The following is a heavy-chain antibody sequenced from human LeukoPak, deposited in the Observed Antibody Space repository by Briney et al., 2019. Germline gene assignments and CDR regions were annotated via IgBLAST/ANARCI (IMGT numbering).Heavy chain of an antibody. Sequence: GGSLRLSCAASGFTFDDYAMHWVRQAPGKGLEWVSGISWNSGSIGYADSVKGRFTISRDNAKNSLYLQMNSLRAEDTALYYCAKGMIDYGELDYRGQGTLVTVSS. D-gene: IGHD4-17*01. CDR1: GFTFDDYA. V-gene: IGHV3-9*01. CDR2: ISWNSGSI. CDR3: AKGMIDYGELDY. J-gene: IGHJ4*02.